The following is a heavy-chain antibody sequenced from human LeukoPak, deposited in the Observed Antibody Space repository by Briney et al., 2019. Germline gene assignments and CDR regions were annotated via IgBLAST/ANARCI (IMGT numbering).Heavy chain of an antibody. CDR3: AKADIVVVVAATLFDY. V-gene: IGHV3-23*01. Sequence: PGGSLRLSCAASGFTFSSYAMSWVRQAPGKGLEWVSAISGSGGSTYYADSVKGRFTISRDSSKNTLYLQMNSLRAEDTAVYYCAKADIVVVVAATLFDYWGQGTLVTVSS. CDR1: GFTFSSYA. D-gene: IGHD2-15*01. J-gene: IGHJ4*02. CDR2: ISGSGGST.